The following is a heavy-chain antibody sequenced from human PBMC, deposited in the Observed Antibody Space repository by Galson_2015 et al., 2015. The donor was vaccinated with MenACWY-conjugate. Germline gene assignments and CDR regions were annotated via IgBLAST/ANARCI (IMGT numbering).Heavy chain of an antibody. Sequence: SLRLSCAASGFAFSSYWMHWVRQAPGKGLVWVSRISGDGSTTTYADSVKGRFTISRDNAKNTLYLQMNSLRAEDTAVYYCARGRGSGSFDYWGQGTLVTVSS. V-gene: IGHV3-74*01. D-gene: IGHD6-19*01. J-gene: IGHJ4*02. CDR2: ISGDGSTT. CDR1: GFAFSSYW. CDR3: ARGRGSGSFDY.